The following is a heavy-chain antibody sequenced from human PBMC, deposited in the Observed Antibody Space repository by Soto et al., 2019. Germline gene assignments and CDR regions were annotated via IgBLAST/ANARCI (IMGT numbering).Heavy chain of an antibody. D-gene: IGHD6-13*01. CDR3: ARKEQPPYYFDY. J-gene: IGHJ4*02. Sequence: PSETLSLTCAVYGGSFSGYYWSWIRQPPGKGLEWIGEINHSGSPNYNPSLKSRVTISVDTSKNQFSLKLSSVTAADTAVYYCARKEQPPYYFDYWGQGTLVTVSS. CDR1: GGSFSGYY. V-gene: IGHV4-34*01. CDR2: INHSGSP.